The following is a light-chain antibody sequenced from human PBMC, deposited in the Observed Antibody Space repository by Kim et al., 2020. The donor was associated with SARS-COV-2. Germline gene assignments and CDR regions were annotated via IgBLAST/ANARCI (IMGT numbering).Light chain of an antibody. J-gene: IGKJ5*01. CDR2: GAS. CDR1: QSVSSY. V-gene: IGKV3-20*01. CDR3: QQYGNSPST. Sequence: SPGERATLACRASQSVSSYLAWYQQKPGQAPRLLIHGASSRTTGIPDRFSGSGSGTDFTLTISRLEPEDFAVYYCQQYGNSPSTFGQGTRLEIK.